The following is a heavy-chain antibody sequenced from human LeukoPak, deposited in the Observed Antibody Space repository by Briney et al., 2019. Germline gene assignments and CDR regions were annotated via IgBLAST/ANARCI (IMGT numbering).Heavy chain of an antibody. CDR2: ISSSSSYI. CDR1: GFTFSSYS. V-gene: IGHV3-21*01. Sequence: GGSLRLSCAASGFTFSSYSMNWVRQAPGKGLEWVSSISSSSSYIYYADSVKGRFTISRDNAENSLYLQMNSLRAEDTAVYYCARWVVVAADGMDVWGQGTTVTVSS. CDR3: ARWVVVAADGMDV. D-gene: IGHD2-15*01. J-gene: IGHJ6*02.